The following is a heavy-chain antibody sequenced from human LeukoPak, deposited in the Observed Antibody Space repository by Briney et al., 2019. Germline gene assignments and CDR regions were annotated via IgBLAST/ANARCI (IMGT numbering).Heavy chain of an antibody. D-gene: IGHD3-9*01. CDR3: ATASPGYFGNYYYYMDV. Sequence: ASVKASCKVSGYTLTKLSTHWVRQAPGKGLEWMGGFDPEDGETIYAQKFQGRVTMTEDTSTDTAYMELSSLRSEDTAVYYCATASPGYFGNYYYYMDVWGKGTTVTISS. CDR1: GYTLTKLS. J-gene: IGHJ6*03. V-gene: IGHV1-24*01. CDR2: FDPEDGET.